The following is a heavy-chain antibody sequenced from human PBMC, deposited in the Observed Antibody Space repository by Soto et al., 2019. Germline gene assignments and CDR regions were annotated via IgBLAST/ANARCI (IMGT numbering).Heavy chain of an antibody. CDR2: ISTSGSST. Sequence: GGSLRLSCVASGFTFTNSAMSWVRQAPGKGLEWVSAISTSGSSTWYADSVKGRFTISRDNSKNTLFLQMNSLRAEDTAVYFCARVGSTVASPAEYFLYWGPGTLVTVSS. CDR1: GFTFTNSA. CDR3: ARVGSTVASPAEYFLY. V-gene: IGHV3-23*01. J-gene: IGHJ1*01. D-gene: IGHD2-15*01.